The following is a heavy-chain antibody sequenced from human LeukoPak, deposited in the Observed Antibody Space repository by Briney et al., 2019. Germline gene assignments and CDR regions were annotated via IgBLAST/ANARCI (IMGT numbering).Heavy chain of an antibody. Sequence: ASVKVSYKVSGYTLTELSMHWVRQAPGKGLEWMGGFDPEDGETIYAQKFQGRVTMTEDTSTDTAYMELSSLRSEDTAVYYCATAGYCSGGSCSGSYYGMDVWGQGTTVTVSS. D-gene: IGHD2-15*01. CDR1: GYTLTELS. CDR2: FDPEDGET. V-gene: IGHV1-24*01. CDR3: ATAGYCSGGSCSGSYYGMDV. J-gene: IGHJ6*02.